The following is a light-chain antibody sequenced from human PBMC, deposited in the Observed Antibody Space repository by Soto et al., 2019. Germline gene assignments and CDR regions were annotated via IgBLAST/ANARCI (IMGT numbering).Light chain of an antibody. CDR3: QQYNSYPRT. CDR2: DAS. V-gene: IGKV1-5*01. CDR1: KSISSW. J-gene: IGKJ1*01. Sequence: DIQMTQSPSTLSASVGDRVTITCRASKSISSWLAWYQQKPGKAPKLLIYDASSLESGVPSRFSGSGSGTEFTLTSSSLQPDDFATYYCQQYNSYPRTFGQGTKEEIK.